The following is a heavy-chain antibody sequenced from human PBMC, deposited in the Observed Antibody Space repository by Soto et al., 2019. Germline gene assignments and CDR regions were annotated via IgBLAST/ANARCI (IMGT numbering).Heavy chain of an antibody. CDR1: GDGITSSY. Sequence: ASAKPSSKECGDGITSSYMHSPPQAPKQVLEWRGIINPSGGSTSYAQKFQGRVTMTRDTSTSTVYMELSSLRSEDTAAYYCARNQRGYSGHDTSYYYMDVWGKGTTLTVSS. D-gene: IGHD5-12*01. CDR3: ARNQRGYSGHDTSYYYMDV. J-gene: IGHJ6*03. V-gene: IGHV1-46*03. CDR2: INPSGGST.